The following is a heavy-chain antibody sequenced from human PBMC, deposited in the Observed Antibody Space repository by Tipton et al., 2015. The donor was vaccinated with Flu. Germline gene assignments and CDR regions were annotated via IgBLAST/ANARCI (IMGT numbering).Heavy chain of an antibody. CDR1: GGSISSGDYY. J-gene: IGHJ3*02. Sequence: LRLSCTVSGGSISSGDYYWSWIRQPPGKGLEWIGYIYYSGSTYYNPSLKSRVTISVDTSKNQLSLKLSSVTAADTAVYYCARWDAYCGGDCYSRLAGAFDIWGQGTMVTVSS. CDR2: IYYSGST. D-gene: IGHD2-21*02. V-gene: IGHV4-30-4*01. CDR3: ARWDAYCGGDCYSRLAGAFDI.